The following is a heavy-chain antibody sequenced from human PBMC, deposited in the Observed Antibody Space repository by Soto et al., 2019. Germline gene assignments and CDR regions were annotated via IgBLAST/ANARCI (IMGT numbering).Heavy chain of an antibody. V-gene: IGHV3-30-3*01. J-gene: IGHJ4*02. CDR1: GFTFSSYA. CDR2: ISYDGSNK. Sequence: PGGSLRLSCAASGFTFSSYAMHWVRQAPGKGLEWVAVISYDGSNKYYADSVKGRFTISRDNSKNTLYLQMNSLRAEDTAVYYCAREQLDRYYFDYWGQGTLVTVSS. D-gene: IGHD1-1*01. CDR3: AREQLDRYYFDY.